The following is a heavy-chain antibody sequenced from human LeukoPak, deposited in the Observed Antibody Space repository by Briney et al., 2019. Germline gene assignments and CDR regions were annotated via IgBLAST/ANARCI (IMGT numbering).Heavy chain of an antibody. J-gene: IGHJ5*02. CDR1: GYTFTDYY. CDR2: VDPEDGET. CDR3: ATGGSIDCSSTSCYYNWFDP. Sequence: ASVKVSCKVSGYTFTDYYMHWVQQAPGKGLEWMGLVDPEDGETIYAEEFQGRVTITADTSTDTAYMELSSLRSEDTAVYYCATGGSIDCSSTSCYYNWFDPWGQGTLVTVSS. V-gene: IGHV1-69-2*01. D-gene: IGHD2-2*01.